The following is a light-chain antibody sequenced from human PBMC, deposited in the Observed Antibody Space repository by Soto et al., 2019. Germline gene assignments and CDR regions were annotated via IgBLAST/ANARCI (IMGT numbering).Light chain of an antibody. CDR3: QQYKTYPYT. CDR1: QSITSR. V-gene: IGKV1-5*01. CDR2: DAS. Sequence: DIQMSQSPSTLSASVGDRVTITCRASQSITSRLAWYQQKPGKAPKLLIYDASSLESGVPSRFSGSASGTEFTLTNSSLQPDDFGIYFCQQYKTYPYTFGQGTKLESK. J-gene: IGKJ2*01.